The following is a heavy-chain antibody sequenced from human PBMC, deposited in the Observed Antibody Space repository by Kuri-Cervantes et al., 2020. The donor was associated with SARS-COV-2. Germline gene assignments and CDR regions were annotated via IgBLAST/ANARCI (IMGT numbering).Heavy chain of an antibody. CDR3: AREGGSGSYYDHYYYYYYMDV. Sequence: ASVKVSCKASGYTFTSYYMHWVRQAPGQGLEWMGIINPSGGSTSYAQKFQGRVTMTRDTSTSTVYMELSSLRSEDTAVYYCAREGGSGSYYDHYYYYYYMDVWGKGTTVTVSS. J-gene: IGHJ6*03. CDR2: INPSGGST. V-gene: IGHV1-46*01. CDR1: GYTFTSYY. D-gene: IGHD3-10*01.